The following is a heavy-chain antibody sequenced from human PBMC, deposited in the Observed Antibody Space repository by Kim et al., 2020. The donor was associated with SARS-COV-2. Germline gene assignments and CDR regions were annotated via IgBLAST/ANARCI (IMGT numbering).Heavy chain of an antibody. J-gene: IGHJ6*02. V-gene: IGHV4-59*01. CDR1: GGSISSYY. CDR2: IYYSGST. D-gene: IGHD1-26*01. Sequence: SETLSLTCTVSGGSISSYYWSWIRQPPGKGLEWIGYIYYSGSTNYNPSLKSRVTISVDTSKNQFSLKLSSVTAADTAVYYCARAVGAPGSYYGMDVWGQGTTVTVSS. CDR3: ARAVGAPGSYYGMDV.